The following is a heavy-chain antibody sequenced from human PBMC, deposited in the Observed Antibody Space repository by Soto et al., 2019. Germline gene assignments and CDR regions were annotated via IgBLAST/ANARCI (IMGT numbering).Heavy chain of an antibody. V-gene: IGHV4-31*03. D-gene: IGHD3-22*01. CDR1: GASISSGDYY. CDR3: ASIFDSSGYYYGNNWFDP. Sequence: QVQLQESGPGLVKPSQTLSLTCTVSGASISSGDYYWSWIRQHPGKGLEWIGYIYYSGSTYYNPSLKSRITMSVDTSKTQFSLKLSSVTAADTAVYYCASIFDSSGYYYGNNWFDPWGQGTLVTVSS. CDR2: IYYSGST. J-gene: IGHJ5*02.